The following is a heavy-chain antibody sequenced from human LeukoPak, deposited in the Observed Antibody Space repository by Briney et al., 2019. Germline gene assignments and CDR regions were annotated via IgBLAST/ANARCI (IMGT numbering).Heavy chain of an antibody. J-gene: IGHJ4*02. V-gene: IGHV3-21*01. D-gene: IGHD2-2*01. CDR1: GFAFSSYS. CDR3: ASGDRYCSSTSCPRLLDY. CDR2: ISSSSSYI. Sequence: GGSLRLSCAASGFAFSSYSMNWVRQAPGKGLEWVSSISSSSSYIYYADSVKGRFTISRDNAKNSLYLQMNSLRAEDTAVYYCASGDRYCSSTSCPRLLDYWGQGTLVTVSS.